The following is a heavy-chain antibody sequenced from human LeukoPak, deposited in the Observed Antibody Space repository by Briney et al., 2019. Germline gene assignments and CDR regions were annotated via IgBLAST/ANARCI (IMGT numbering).Heavy chain of an antibody. CDR3: SRGRYGDCSRSGYYYGMDV. V-gene: IGHV3-30-3*01. CDR2: IAFDGSNA. J-gene: IGHJ6*02. CDR1: GFTFSSYA. D-gene: IGHD4-17*01. Sequence: PGRSLRLSCVASGFTFSSYAMHWVRQAPGKGLEWVAVIAFDGSNALYADSVKGRFTISKDISKSTLYLEMSSLKAEDSAIFYCSRGRYGDCSRSGYYYGMDVWGQGTTVTVSS.